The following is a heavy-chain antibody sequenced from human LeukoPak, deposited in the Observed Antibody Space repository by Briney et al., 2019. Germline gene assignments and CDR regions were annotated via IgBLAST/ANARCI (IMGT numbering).Heavy chain of an antibody. J-gene: IGHJ6*02. V-gene: IGHV1-69*04. CDR2: IIPILGIA. CDR1: GGTFSSYA. Sequence: VASVKVSCKASGGTFSSYAISWVRQAPGQGLEWMGRIIPILGIANYAQKFQGRVTITADKSTSTAYMELSSLRSEDTAVYYCARGGLEDKLLSDYYYYGMDVWGQGTTVTVSS. D-gene: IGHD3-10*01. CDR3: ARGGLEDKLLSDYYYYGMDV.